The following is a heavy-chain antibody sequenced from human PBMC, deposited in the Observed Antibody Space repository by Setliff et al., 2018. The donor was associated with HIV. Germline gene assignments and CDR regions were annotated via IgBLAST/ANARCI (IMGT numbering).Heavy chain of an antibody. CDR1: GFSLSRYG. V-gene: IGHV3-30*18. J-gene: IGHJ6*03. CDR3: AKDAITMVRGHYYYMDV. Sequence: GGSLRLSCAVAGFSLSRYGMQWVRQAPGKGLEWVALISFDGSNKYYADSVKGRFSISRDNSKNTLYLQVNSLRVEDTALYFCAKDAITMVRGHYYYMDVWGKGTTVTVSS. CDR2: ISFDGSNK. D-gene: IGHD3-10*01.